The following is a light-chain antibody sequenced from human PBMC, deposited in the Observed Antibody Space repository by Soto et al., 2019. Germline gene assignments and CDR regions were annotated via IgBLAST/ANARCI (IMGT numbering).Light chain of an antibody. V-gene: IGKV3-15*01. CDR2: DAS. CDR3: QQYSKLPLT. Sequence: ERVITQSPATLSVSPWERATLSCCASQSVSSILAWYQQKPGQAPRLLIYDASTRATGIPARFSGSGSGTDFTLTISSLQSEDFAVYYCQQYSKLPLTFGGGTKLEIK. CDR1: QSVSSI. J-gene: IGKJ4*01.